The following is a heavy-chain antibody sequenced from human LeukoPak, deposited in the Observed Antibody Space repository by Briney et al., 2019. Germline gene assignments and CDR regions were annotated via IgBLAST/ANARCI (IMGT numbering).Heavy chain of an antibody. CDR3: ATGYPPNFDY. CDR2: INHSGST. Sequence: SETLSLTCAVYGGSFSGYYRSWIRQPPGKGLEWIGEINHSGSTNYNPSLKSRVTISVDTSKNQFSLKLSSVTAADTAVYYCATGYPPNFDYWGQGTLVTVSS. D-gene: IGHD3-16*02. V-gene: IGHV4-34*01. J-gene: IGHJ4*02. CDR1: GGSFSGYY.